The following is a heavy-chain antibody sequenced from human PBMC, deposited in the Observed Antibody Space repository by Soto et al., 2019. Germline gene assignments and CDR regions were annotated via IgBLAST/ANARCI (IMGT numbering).Heavy chain of an antibody. V-gene: IGHV4-4*02. CDR2: IYHSGTS. CDR1: AGSISSSNW. CDR3: ARIPNSSWSNSGDWFDP. J-gene: IGHJ5*02. D-gene: IGHD6-6*01. Sequence: SETLSLTCAVSAGSISSSNWLSWVRQPPGKGLEWIGGIYHSGTSNYNPCLKSRFTISVDKSKNQFSLKLSSVIAADTAVYYCARIPNSSWSNSGDWFDPWGQGTLVTVSS.